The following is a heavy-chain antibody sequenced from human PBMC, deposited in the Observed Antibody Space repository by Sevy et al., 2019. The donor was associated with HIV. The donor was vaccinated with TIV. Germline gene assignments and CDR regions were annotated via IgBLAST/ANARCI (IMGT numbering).Heavy chain of an antibody. D-gene: IGHD2-15*01. CDR3: ARAYCSGGRCYSLAY. V-gene: IGHV1-18*01. CDR2: VRARNGDT. CDR1: GYTFNTYR. J-gene: IGHJ4*02. Sequence: ASVKVSCKASGYTFNTYRISWVRQAPGQGLELMGWVRARNGDTNYAQKFQGRVTMITDTSTSTAYMDLRSLGSDDTAISYCARAYCSGGRCYSLAYWGQGTLVTVSS.